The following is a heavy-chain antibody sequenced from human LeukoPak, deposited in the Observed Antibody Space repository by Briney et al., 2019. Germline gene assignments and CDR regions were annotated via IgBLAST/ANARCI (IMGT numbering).Heavy chain of an antibody. CDR3: ARGGGLDV. Sequence: QPGGSLRLSCAASGSTFSSYWMNWGRQAPGKGLEWVASINHNGNVKYYVDSVKARFTISGDNAKISLYLQMSNLRAEDTAVYFCARGGGLDVWGQGATVTVSS. V-gene: IGHV3-7*03. J-gene: IGHJ6*02. D-gene: IGHD2-15*01. CDR2: INHNGNVK. CDR1: GSTFSSYW.